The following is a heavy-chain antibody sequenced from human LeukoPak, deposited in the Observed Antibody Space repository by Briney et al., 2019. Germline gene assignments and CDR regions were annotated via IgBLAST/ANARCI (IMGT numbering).Heavy chain of an antibody. Sequence: PSEALSLTCTVSGGSISSYSWSWIRQPPGKGLEWIGYIYYSGSTNYNPSLKSRVTISVDMSKNQFSLKLSSVTAADTAVYYCATHPPKVCTGGSCTDYWGQGTLVTVSS. CDR1: GGSISSYS. J-gene: IGHJ4*02. D-gene: IGHD2-15*01. CDR3: ATHPPKVCTGGSCTDY. CDR2: IYYSGST. V-gene: IGHV4-59*01.